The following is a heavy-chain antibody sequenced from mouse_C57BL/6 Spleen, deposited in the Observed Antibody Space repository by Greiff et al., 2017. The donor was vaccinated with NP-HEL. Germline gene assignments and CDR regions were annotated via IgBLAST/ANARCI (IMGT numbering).Heavy chain of an antibody. V-gene: IGHV2-2*01. CDR3: ARSLLRYSYYAMDY. CDR1: GFSLTSYG. CDR2: IWSGGST. J-gene: IGHJ4*01. Sequence: QVQLQQSGPGLVQPSQSLSITCTVSGFSLTSYGVHWVRQSPGKGLEWLGVIWSGGSTDYNAAFISRLSISKDNSKSQVFFKMNSLQADDTAIYYCARSLLRYSYYAMDYWGQGTSVTVSS. D-gene: IGHD1-1*01.